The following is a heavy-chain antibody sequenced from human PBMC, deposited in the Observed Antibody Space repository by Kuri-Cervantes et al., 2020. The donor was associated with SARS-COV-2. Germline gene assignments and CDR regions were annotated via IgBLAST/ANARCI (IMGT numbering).Heavy chain of an antibody. CDR3: ARGVGAAVAGTLITIYYYYGMDV. CDR2: INHSGST. CDR1: GGSFSGYY. J-gene: IGHJ6*02. D-gene: IGHD6-19*01. V-gene: IGHV4-34*01. Sequence: GSLRLSCAVYGGSFSGYYWSWIRQPPGKGLEWIGEINHSGSTNYNPSLKSRVTMSVDTSKNQFSLKLSSVTAADTAVYYCARGVGAAVAGTLITIYYYYGMDVWGQGTTVTVSS.